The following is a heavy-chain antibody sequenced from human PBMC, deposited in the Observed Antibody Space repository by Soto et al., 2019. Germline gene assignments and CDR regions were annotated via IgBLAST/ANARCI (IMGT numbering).Heavy chain of an antibody. J-gene: IGHJ6*02. CDR2: TYYRSKWYN. CDR3: ARVAFVVVHPDIEPEGYYYYGMDV. Sequence: SQTLSLTCAISGDSVSSNSAAWNWIRQSPSRGLEWLGRTYYRSKWYNDYAVSVKSRITINPDTSKNQFSLQLNSVTPEDTAVYYCARVAFVVVHPDIEPEGYYYYGMDVWGQGTTVTVSS. D-gene: IGHD2-2*01. V-gene: IGHV6-1*01. CDR1: GDSVSSNSAA.